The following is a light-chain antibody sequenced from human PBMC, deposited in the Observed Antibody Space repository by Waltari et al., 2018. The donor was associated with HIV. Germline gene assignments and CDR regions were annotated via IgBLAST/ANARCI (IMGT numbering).Light chain of an antibody. CDR3: MIWYSSAGV. V-gene: IGLV5-45*02. CDR1: SGLNVGTYT. J-gene: IGLJ3*02. Sequence: QAVLTQPSSLSASPGASASLTCTLRSGLNVGTYTINWDQQKPGSPPQYLLRYKSDSDKQQGSGVPSRFSGSKDASANAGILLISGLQSEDEADYYCMIWYSSAGVFGGGTKLTVL. CDR2: YKSDSDK.